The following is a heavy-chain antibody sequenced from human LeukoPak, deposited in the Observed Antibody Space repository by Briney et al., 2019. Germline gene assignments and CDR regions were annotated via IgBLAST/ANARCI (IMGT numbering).Heavy chain of an antibody. J-gene: IGHJ4*02. CDR3: ARATYYYDSSGYYSYFDY. D-gene: IGHD3-22*01. CDR1: GFTVSSNY. Sequence: GGSLRLSCAASGFTVSSNYMSWVRQAPGKGLEWVSVIYSGGSTYYADSVKGRFTISRDNSKNTLYLQMNSLRAEDTAVYYCARATYYYDSSGYYSYFDYWGQGTLVTVSS. V-gene: IGHV3-66*01. CDR2: IYSGGST.